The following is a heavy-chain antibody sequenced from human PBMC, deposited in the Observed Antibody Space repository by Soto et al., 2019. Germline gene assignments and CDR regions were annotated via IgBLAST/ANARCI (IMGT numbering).Heavy chain of an antibody. D-gene: IGHD2-2*02. Sequence: SETLSLTCTVSGGSISSFYWSWIRQPPGKGLEWIGYVYYSGSANYNPSLMSRVSISLDPSKKHFSLQLTSVTAADTAVYYCARGSQLYHSLFNPWGQGTLVIVSS. CDR1: GGSISSFY. J-gene: IGHJ5*02. CDR3: ARGSQLYHSLFNP. V-gene: IGHV4-59*01. CDR2: VYYSGSA.